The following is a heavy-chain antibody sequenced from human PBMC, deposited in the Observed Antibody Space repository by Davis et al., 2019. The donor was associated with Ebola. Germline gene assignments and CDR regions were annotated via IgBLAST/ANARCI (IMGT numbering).Heavy chain of an antibody. CDR2: ISGSGDST. CDR1: GFTFSSYS. Sequence: GGSLRLSCAASGFTFSSYSMSWVRQAPGKGLEWVSAISGSGDSTYYADSVKGRFTISRDNAKNSLYLQMNSLRAEDTALYYCAKGTAVWVYYYYYGMDVWGQGTTVTVSS. D-gene: IGHD6-19*01. V-gene: IGHV3-23*01. J-gene: IGHJ6*02. CDR3: AKGTAVWVYYYYYGMDV.